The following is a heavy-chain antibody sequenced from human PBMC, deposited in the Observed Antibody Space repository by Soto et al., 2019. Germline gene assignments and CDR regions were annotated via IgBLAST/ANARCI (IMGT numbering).Heavy chain of an antibody. CDR3: ARGTREPAARNYSYFLDF. Sequence: ASVKVSCKASEYTFSSYDINWVRLATGQGLEWMGWMNPNSGNTGYAQKFQGRVTMTRNTSISTAYMELSSLRSEDTAVYYCARGTREPAARNYSYFLDFGGKGTTVTVPP. D-gene: IGHD2-2*01. CDR2: MNPNSGNT. V-gene: IGHV1-8*01. CDR1: EYTFSSYD. J-gene: IGHJ6*04.